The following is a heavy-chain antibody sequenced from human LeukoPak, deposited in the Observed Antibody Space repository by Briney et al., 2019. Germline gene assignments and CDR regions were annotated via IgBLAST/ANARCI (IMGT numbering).Heavy chain of an antibody. CDR2: IFYSGKA. J-gene: IGHJ4*02. Sequence: SETLSLTCTVSGYSISSGYYWSWIRQSPGKGLEWIGYIFYSGKAYYNPSLKSRVTISVDTSKNQFSLRLNSVTAADTAVYYCARRGGGCSGGYCYFLFDYWGQGALVTVSS. CDR1: GYSISSGYY. V-gene: IGHV4-30-4*02. D-gene: IGHD2-15*01. CDR3: ARRGGGCSGGYCYFLFDY.